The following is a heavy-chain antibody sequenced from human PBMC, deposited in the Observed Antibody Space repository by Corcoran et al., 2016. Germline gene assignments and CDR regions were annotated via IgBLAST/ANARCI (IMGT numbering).Heavy chain of an antibody. V-gene: IGHV6-1*01. CDR1: GDRVSRNSAA. J-gene: IGHJ4*02. Sequence: QVQLQQSGPGLLKPSQNLSLPCAISGDRVSRNSAAWNWIRQSTSRGLEWLGRTYYRSKWYNDYAVSVKSRITTNPDTSKNLLSLQLNSVTPENTAVEDCARGRRGYSYGGLDYCGQGTLVTVSS. CDR2: TYYRSKWYN. D-gene: IGHD5-18*01. CDR3: ARGRRGYSYGGLDY.